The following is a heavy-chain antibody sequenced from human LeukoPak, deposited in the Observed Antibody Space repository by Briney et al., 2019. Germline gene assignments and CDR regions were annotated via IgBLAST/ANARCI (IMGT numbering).Heavy chain of an antibody. CDR3: ARIVETTAPFDY. CDR1: GGSISSYY. CDR2: IYYSGST. J-gene: IGHJ4*02. V-gene: IGHV4-59*01. D-gene: IGHD2-21*02. Sequence: SETLSLTCTVSGGSISSYYWSWIRQPPGKGLEWIGYIYYSGSTNYNPSLKSRVTISVDTSKNQFSLKLSSVTAADTAVHYCARIVETTAPFDYWGQGTLVTVSS.